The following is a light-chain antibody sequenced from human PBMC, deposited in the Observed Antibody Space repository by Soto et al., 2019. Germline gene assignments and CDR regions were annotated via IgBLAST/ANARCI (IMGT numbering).Light chain of an antibody. CDR3: QSYDSSLSGVI. J-gene: IGLJ2*01. CDR2: SNI. V-gene: IGLV1-40*01. CDR1: SSNIGAGYD. Sequence: QSVLTQPPALSEAPGQRVTISCTGSSSNIGAGYDVHWYQQLPGTAPKLLIYSNINRPSGVPDRFSGSKSGTSASLAITGLQAEDEADFYCQSYDSSLSGVIFGGGTKVTVL.